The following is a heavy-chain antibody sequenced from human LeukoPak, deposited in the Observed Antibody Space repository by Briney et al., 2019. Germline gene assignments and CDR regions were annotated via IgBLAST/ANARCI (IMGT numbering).Heavy chain of an antibody. D-gene: IGHD3-10*01. Sequence: GGSLRLSCAASGFAFDTYTINWVRQAPGKGLEWVSSISSSGIHTSYSDSLKGRFTISRDNTKNSLFLQMNSLRAEDTAVYYCAREEYYFGSGSRSYWYFDLWSRGTLVTVSS. J-gene: IGHJ2*01. CDR1: GFAFDTYT. CDR2: ISSSGIHT. V-gene: IGHV3-21*01. CDR3: AREEYYFGSGSRSYWYFDL.